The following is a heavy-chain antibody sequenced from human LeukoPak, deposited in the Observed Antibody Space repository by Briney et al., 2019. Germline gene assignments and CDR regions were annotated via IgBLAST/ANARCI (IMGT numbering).Heavy chain of an antibody. CDR1: GYTFTSYD. V-gene: IGHV1-8*01. Sequence: ASVKVSCKASGYTFTSYDINWVRQATGQGLEWMGWMNPNSGNTGYAQKFQGRVTITRDTSISTAYMELSSLRSEDTAVYYCARGLYPQYDFWSGRLYYYYYMDVWGKGTTVTVSS. CDR2: MNPNSGNT. D-gene: IGHD3-3*01. CDR3: ARGLYPQYDFWSGRLYYYYYMDV. J-gene: IGHJ6*03.